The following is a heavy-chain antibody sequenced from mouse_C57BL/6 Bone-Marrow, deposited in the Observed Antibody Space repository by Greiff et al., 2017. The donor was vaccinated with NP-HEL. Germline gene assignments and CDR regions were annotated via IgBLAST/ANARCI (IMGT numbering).Heavy chain of an antibody. Sequence: EVQLQQSGAELVRPGASVKLSCTASGFNIKDDYMHWVKQRPEQGLEWIGWIDPENGDTEYASKFQGKATITADTSSNTAYLQLSSLTSEDTAVYYCTTLYYGSSSWFAYWGQGTLVTVSA. CDR2: IDPENGDT. V-gene: IGHV14-4*01. CDR3: TTLYYGSSSWFAY. D-gene: IGHD1-1*01. CDR1: GFNIKDDY. J-gene: IGHJ3*01.